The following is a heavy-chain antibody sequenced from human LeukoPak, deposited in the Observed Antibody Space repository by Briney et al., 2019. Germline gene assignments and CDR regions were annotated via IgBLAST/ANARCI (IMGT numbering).Heavy chain of an antibody. CDR3: ANDEGDDFWSGYYRY. CDR2: INSDGSST. J-gene: IGHJ4*02. V-gene: IGHV3-74*01. D-gene: IGHD3-3*01. CDR1: GFTFSTYW. Sequence: GGSLRLSCVASGFTFSTYWMYWVRQAPGKGLVWVSHINSDGSSTTYADSVKGRFTISRDNAKNTLYLQLNSLRAEDTAVYYCANDEGDDFWSGYYRYWGQGTLVTASS.